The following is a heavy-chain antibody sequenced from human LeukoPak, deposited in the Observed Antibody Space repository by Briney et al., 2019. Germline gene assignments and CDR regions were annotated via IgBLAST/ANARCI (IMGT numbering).Heavy chain of an antibody. CDR2: IFHTGST. Sequence: SETLSLTCSVSGDSFSSFHWHWIRQPPGKGLEWMGYIFHTGSTNYNPSLERRVTMSVDTSKNQFSLHLTSVTAADTAVYYCAKVPGRYLDFLWYFDLWGRGTLVTVSS. V-gene: IGHV4-59*01. CDR3: AKVPGRYLDFLWYFDL. D-gene: IGHD3-9*01. J-gene: IGHJ2*01. CDR1: GDSFSSFH.